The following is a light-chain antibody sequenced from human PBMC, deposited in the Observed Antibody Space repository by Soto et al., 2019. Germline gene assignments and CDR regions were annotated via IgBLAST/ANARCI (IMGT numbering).Light chain of an antibody. V-gene: IGLV2-11*01. CDR2: DVY. Sequence: QSALTQPRSVSGSPGQSVTITCTGTSSDVGEYDSVSWYQQHPGKAPKLLIYDVYKRPSGVPPRFSGSRSGNTASLTISGLQAEDEADYSCCSYAGTDTVVLFGGGTQLTVL. CDR1: SSDVGEYDS. J-gene: IGLJ2*01. CDR3: CSYAGTDTVVL.